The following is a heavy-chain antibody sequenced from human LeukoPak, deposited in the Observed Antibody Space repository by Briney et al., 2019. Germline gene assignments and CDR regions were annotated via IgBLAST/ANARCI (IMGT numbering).Heavy chain of an antibody. D-gene: IGHD2-2*01. V-gene: IGHV3-48*04. CDR3: AKLYRPGYFYYMDV. Sequence: GGSLRLSCAASGFTFSSYSMNWVRQAPGKGREWVSYISSSSSTIYYADSVKGRFTISRDNAKNSLYLQMNSLRAEDTAVYYCAKLYRPGYFYYMDVWGKGTTVTVSS. J-gene: IGHJ6*03. CDR2: ISSSSSTI. CDR1: GFTFSSYS.